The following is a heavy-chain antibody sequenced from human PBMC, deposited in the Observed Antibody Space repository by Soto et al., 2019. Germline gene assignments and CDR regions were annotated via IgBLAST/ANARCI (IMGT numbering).Heavy chain of an antibody. Sequence: QVQLVESGGGVVQPGRSLRLSCAASGFTFSSSGVHWVRQAPGKGLEWVAVISYDGSNKHYADYVKGRFTISRDNSKTSLYLQMNSLRAEDAAVYYCARDRYSSGWMRYDSYYGVDVWGQGTTVTVSS. CDR2: ISYDGSNK. V-gene: IGHV3-30-3*01. D-gene: IGHD6-19*01. J-gene: IGHJ6*01. CDR3: ARDRYSSGWMRYDSYYGVDV. CDR1: GFTFSSSG.